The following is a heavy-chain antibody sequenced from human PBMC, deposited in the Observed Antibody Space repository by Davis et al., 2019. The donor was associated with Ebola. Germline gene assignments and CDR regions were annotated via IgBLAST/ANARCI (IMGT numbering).Heavy chain of an antibody. D-gene: IGHD4-23*01. CDR3: ARWRIGREYIDL. CDR1: GFTFAFSGYT. V-gene: IGHV3-23*01. CDR2: VYETGAAI. Sequence: GESLKISCEASGFTFAFSGYTMFWVRQAPGRGLEWVSGVYETGAAIYYADSVQGRFTVSRDDSDNTLSLQMNSLTVEDTAVYYCARWRIGREYIDLWGQGTQVTVS. J-gene: IGHJ4*02.